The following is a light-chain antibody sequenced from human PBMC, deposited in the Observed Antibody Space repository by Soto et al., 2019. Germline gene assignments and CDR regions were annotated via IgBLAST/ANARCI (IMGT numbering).Light chain of an antibody. CDR3: QSYDSSLSVV. CDR2: DNS. V-gene: IGLV1-40*01. J-gene: IGLJ2*01. Sequence: QSVLTQPPSVSGAPGQRVTISCTGSSSNIGAGYDVHWYQQLPGTAPQLLIYDNSKRPSGVPDRFSGSKSGTSASLAITGLQAEDEADYYCQSYDSSLSVVFGGGTKLTV. CDR1: SSNIGAGYD.